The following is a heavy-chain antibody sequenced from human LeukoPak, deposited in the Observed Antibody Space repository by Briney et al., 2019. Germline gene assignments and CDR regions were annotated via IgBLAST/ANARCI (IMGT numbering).Heavy chain of an antibody. Sequence: GGSLRLSCAASGFTFSSYEMNWVRQAPGKGLEWGSYISSSGSTIYYADSVKGRFTISRYNSKNTLYLQMNSLRAEDTAVYYCAKAGIAVAGPYYYYYYMDVWGKGTTVTISS. CDR3: AKAGIAVAGPYYYYYYMDV. CDR1: GFTFSSYE. CDR2: ISSSGSTI. D-gene: IGHD6-19*01. V-gene: IGHV3-48*03. J-gene: IGHJ6*03.